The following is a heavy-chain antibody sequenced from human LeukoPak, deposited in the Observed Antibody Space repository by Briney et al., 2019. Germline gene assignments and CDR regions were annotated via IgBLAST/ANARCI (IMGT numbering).Heavy chain of an antibody. J-gene: IGHJ4*02. D-gene: IGHD5-12*01. Sequence: GGSLRLSCSASGFTFSAYTMNWVRQAPGQGLERVSYISSGSSSVYYADSVKGRFTISRDNAKNSLYLQMNSLRAEDTAVYYCARPVDYNAGDYWGQGTLVTVSS. CDR2: ISSGSSSV. CDR3: ARPVDYNAGDY. CDR1: GFTFSAYT. V-gene: IGHV3-48*04.